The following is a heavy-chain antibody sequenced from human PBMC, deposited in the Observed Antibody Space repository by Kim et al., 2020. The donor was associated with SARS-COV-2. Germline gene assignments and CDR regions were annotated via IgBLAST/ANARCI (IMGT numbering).Heavy chain of an antibody. CDR2: INHSGST. V-gene: IGHV4-34*01. CDR1: GGSFSGYY. Sequence: SETLSLTCAVYGGSFSGYYWSWIRQPPGKGLEWIGEINHSGSTNYNPSLKSRVTISVDTSKNQFSLKLSSVTAADTAVYYCARGTMVREGYFQHWGQGTLVTVSS. D-gene: IGHD3-10*01. J-gene: IGHJ1*01. CDR3: ARGTMVREGYFQH.